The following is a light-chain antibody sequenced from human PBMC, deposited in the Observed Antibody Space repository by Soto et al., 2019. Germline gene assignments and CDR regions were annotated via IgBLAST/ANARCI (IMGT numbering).Light chain of an antibody. V-gene: IGKV1-8*01. CDR3: QQYYSYPIT. Sequence: AIPLTQSPSSLSVSTGDRVTITCGASQGISSYLAWYQQKPGKAPKLLIYAASTLQSGVPSRFSGSGYGTDFNLTISCLQPEDFATYYCQQYYSYPITFGQGTRLEIK. CDR1: QGISSY. CDR2: AAS. J-gene: IGKJ5*01.